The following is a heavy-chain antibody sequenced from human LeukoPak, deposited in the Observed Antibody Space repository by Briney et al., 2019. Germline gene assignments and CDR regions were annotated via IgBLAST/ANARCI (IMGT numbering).Heavy chain of an antibody. V-gene: IGHV4-59*02. CDR2: IYYSGST. D-gene: IGHD3-3*01. CDR3: ARFGNYDFWSGYIDY. CDR1: GGSVSSYY. Sequence: PSETLSLTCTVSGGSVSSYYWSLIWQPPGKGLEWIGYIYYSGSTNYNPSLKSRVTISVDTSKNQFSLKLSSVTAADTAVYYCARFGNYDFWSGYIDYWGQGTLVTVSS. J-gene: IGHJ4*02.